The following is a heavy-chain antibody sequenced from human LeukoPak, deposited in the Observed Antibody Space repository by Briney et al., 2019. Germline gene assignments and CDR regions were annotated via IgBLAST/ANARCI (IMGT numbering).Heavy chain of an antibody. CDR3: ARLRPRTNYDFSSGYYAFDY. D-gene: IGHD3-3*01. CDR2: VYSGAY. CDR1: GASITNYF. V-gene: IGHV4-4*09. Sequence: SETLSLTCTVSGASITNYFWGWIRQPPGKGLQWIGYVYSGAYYYNPSLVSRLTVLVDPAKNQFSLGLRSVTAADTAVYYCARLRPRTNYDFSSGYYAFDYWGQGTLVTVSS. J-gene: IGHJ4*02.